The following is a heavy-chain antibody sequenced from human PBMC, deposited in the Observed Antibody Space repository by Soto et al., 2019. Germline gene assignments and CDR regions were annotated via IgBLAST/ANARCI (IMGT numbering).Heavy chain of an antibody. Sequence: PVGSLRLSSAASGFPFSSFALIWVRQAQGKGLEWVSAISGSGGSTYYADSVKGRFTISRDNSKNTLYLQMNSLRAEDTAVYYCAIFPLFPVIHDAFDIWGQGTMVTVSS. CDR3: AIFPLFPVIHDAFDI. J-gene: IGHJ3*02. D-gene: IGHD2-21*01. CDR2: ISGSGGST. V-gene: IGHV3-23*01. CDR1: GFPFSSFA.